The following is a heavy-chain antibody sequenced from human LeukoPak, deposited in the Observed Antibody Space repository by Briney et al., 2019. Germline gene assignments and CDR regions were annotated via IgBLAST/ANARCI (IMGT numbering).Heavy chain of an antibody. D-gene: IGHD6-19*01. Sequence: ASVKVSCKASGYTFTSYDINWVRQATGRGLEWMGWMNPNSGNTGYAQKFQGRVTMTRNTSISTAYMELSSLRSEDTAVYYCARVSSGLYYFDYWGQGTLVTVSS. CDR1: GYTFTSYD. CDR2: MNPNSGNT. V-gene: IGHV1-8*01. CDR3: ARVSSGLYYFDY. J-gene: IGHJ4*02.